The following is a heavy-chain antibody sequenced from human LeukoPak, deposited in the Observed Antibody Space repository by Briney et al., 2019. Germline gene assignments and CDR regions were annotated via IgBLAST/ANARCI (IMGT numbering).Heavy chain of an antibody. CDR1: GFTFSRDA. CDR3: ARATNYGMDV. V-gene: IGHV3-30-3*01. J-gene: IGHJ6*02. CDR2: ISYDGSNK. Sequence: GGSLRLSCAASGFTFSRDAMHWVRQAPGKGLEWVAVISYDGSNKYYADSVKGRFTISRDNSKNTLYLQMNSLRAEDTAVYYCARATNYGMDVWGQGTTVTVSS. D-gene: IGHD1/OR15-1a*01.